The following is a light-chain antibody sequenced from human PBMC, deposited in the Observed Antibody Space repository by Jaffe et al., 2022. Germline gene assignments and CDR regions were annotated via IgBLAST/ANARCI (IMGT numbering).Light chain of an antibody. CDR3: CSYAGSYTWV. J-gene: IGLJ3*02. Sequence: QSALTQPRSVSGSPGQSVTISCTGTSSDVGGYNYVSWYQQHPGKAPKLLIYDVTKRPSGVPDRFSDSKSGNTASLTISGLQAEDEADYYCCSYAGSYTWVFGGGTKVTVL. CDR1: SSDVGGYNY. CDR2: DVT. V-gene: IGLV2-11*01.